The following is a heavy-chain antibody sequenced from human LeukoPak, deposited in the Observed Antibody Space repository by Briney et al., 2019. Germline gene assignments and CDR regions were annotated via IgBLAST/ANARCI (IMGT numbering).Heavy chain of an antibody. CDR1: GGTFSSYA. D-gene: IGHD4-17*01. J-gene: IGHJ4*02. CDR2: IIPIFSIA. CDR3: ARDFDYGDYGGYFDY. V-gene: IGHV1-69*04. Sequence: SVKVSCKASGGTFSSYAISWVRQAPGQGLEWMGRIIPIFSIANYAQKFQGRVTITADKSTSTAYMELSSLRSEDTAVYYCARDFDYGDYGGYFDYWGQGTLVTVSS.